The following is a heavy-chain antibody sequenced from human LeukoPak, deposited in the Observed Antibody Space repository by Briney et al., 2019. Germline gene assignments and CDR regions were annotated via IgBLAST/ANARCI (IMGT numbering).Heavy chain of an antibody. V-gene: IGHV3-74*01. CDR3: ARAPVQYCGGDCDAFDI. J-gene: IGHJ3*02. D-gene: IGHD2-21*02. Sequence: GGSLRLSCAASGFTVSSNYMSWVRQAPGKGLEWVSRINSDGSSTTYADSVKGRFTISRDNAKNTLYLQMNSLRAGDTAMFYCARAPVQYCGGDCDAFDIWGQGTMVTVSS. CDR2: INSDGSST. CDR1: GFTVSSNY.